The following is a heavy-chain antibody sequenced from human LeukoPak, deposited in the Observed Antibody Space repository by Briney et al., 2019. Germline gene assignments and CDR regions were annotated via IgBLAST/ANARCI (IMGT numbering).Heavy chain of an antibody. D-gene: IGHD3-3*01. CDR2: IYYSGST. Sequence: SETLSLTCTVSGGSISDYYWSWIRQPPGKGLEWIGYIYYSGSTNYNPSLKSRVTISVDTSKNQFSLKLSSVTAADTAVYYCARDVSGGIFFDYWGQGTLVTVSS. CDR3: ARDVSGGIFFDY. V-gene: IGHV4-59*01. CDR1: GGSISDYY. J-gene: IGHJ4*02.